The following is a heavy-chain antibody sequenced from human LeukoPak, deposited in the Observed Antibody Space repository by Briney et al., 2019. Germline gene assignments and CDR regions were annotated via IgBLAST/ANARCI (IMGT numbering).Heavy chain of an antibody. Sequence: PSETLSLTCAVYGGSFSGYYWSWIRQPPGKGLEWIGEINHSGSTNYNPSLKSRVTISVDTSKNQFSLKLSSVTAADTAVYYCARVSGYGPPGYFDYWGQGTLVTVSS. V-gene: IGHV4-34*01. D-gene: IGHD6-13*01. J-gene: IGHJ4*02. CDR1: GGSFSGYY. CDR2: INHSGST. CDR3: ARVSGYGPPGYFDY.